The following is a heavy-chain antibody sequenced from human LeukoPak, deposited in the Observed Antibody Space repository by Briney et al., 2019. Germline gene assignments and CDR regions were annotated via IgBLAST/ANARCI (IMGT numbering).Heavy chain of an antibody. CDR1: GYTFNTYG. J-gene: IGHJ4*02. D-gene: IGHD1-26*01. Sequence: ASVKVSCKASGYTFNTYGISWVRQTPGQGLEWMGWISTYNGDVNYVQNLQGRVTMTTDTSTSTAYMELRSLRSDDTAVYYCARKSVGATPLDYWGQGTLVTVSS. CDR3: ARKSVGATPLDY. CDR2: ISTYNGDV. V-gene: IGHV1-18*01.